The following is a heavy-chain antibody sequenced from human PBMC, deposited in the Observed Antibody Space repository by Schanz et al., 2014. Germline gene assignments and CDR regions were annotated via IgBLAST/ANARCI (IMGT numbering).Heavy chain of an antibody. CDR3: ARDFPYVSGSYYKGFGY. CDR1: GFTFRSYS. D-gene: IGHD3-10*01. V-gene: IGHV3-48*01. J-gene: IGHJ4*02. CDR2: ISSTSRAT. Sequence: EVQLVESGGSLVQPGGSLRLSCAASGFTFRSYSMNWVRQAPGKGLEWISYISSTSRATYYADSVKGRFTISRDNAKNSLYLQMNSLRAEDTALYYCARDFPYVSGSYYKGFGYWGQGTLVTVSS.